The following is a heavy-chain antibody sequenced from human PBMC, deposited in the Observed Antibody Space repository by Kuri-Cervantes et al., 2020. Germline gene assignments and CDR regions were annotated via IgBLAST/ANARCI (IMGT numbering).Heavy chain of an antibody. CDR1: GFTFSSYA. V-gene: IGHV3-23*01. D-gene: IGHD2-2*01. J-gene: IGHJ4*02. Sequence: GESLKISCAASGFTFSSYAMSWVRQAPGKGLEWVSAISGSGGSTYYADSVKGRFTISRDNSKNTPYLQMNSLRAEDTAVYYCAKLYCSSTSCSFFDYWGQGTLVTVSS. CDR3: AKLYCSSTSCSFFDY. CDR2: ISGSGGST.